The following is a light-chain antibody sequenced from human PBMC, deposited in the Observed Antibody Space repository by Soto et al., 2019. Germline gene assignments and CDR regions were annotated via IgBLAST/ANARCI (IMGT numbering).Light chain of an antibody. J-gene: IGKJ2*01. CDR2: GAS. CDR3: QQLNSYPQT. Sequence: DIQLTQSPSFLSASVGDRVTITCRASQGISSFLAWYQQKPGKAPKLLIYGASTLESGVPSRFSGSGSGAEFTLTISSLQPEDFATYYCQQLNSYPQTFGQGTKLEIK. V-gene: IGKV1-9*01. CDR1: QGISSF.